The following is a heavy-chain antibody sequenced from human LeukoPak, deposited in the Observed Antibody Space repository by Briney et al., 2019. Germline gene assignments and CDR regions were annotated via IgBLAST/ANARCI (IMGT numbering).Heavy chain of an antibody. V-gene: IGHV1-18*01. CDR1: GYTFTSYG. CDR3: ARYGGTIVGANRCFDY. J-gene: IGHJ4*02. CDR2: ISPSNGNT. Sequence: ATVKVSCKASGYTFTSYGISWVRQAPGQELEWMGWISPSNGNTNYVQNLQGRVTMTTDTSTSTAYMELRSLRSDDTAVYYCARYGGTIVGANRCFDYWGQGTLVTVSS. D-gene: IGHD1-26*01.